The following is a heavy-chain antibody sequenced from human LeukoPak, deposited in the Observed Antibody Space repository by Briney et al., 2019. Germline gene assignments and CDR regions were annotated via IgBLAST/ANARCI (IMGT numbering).Heavy chain of an antibody. Sequence: TGGSLRLSCAASGFTFSDQSMNWVRQAPGKGLEWVSSISSNSLHIFYADSVKGRFTTSRDNAKNSLYLQMNNLRAEDTAVYYCVGPDSQFDCWGQGTLVTVSS. CDR3: VGPDSQFDC. D-gene: IGHD3-10*01. J-gene: IGHJ4*02. V-gene: IGHV3-21*01. CDR2: ISSNSLHI. CDR1: GFTFSDQS.